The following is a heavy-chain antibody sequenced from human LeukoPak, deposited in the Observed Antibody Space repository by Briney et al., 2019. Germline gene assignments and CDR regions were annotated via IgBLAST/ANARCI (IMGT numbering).Heavy chain of an antibody. J-gene: IGHJ3*02. CDR3: ASALYRSSWYLDAFDI. CDR1: GGSMSAYY. V-gene: IGHV4-59*12. Sequence: SETLSLTCTVSGGSMSAYYWSWIRQPPGKGLEYIGYVSYSGSTDYNPSLKSRVTISVDTSKNQFSLKLSSVTAADTAVYYCASALYRSSWYLDAFDIWGQGTMVTVSS. CDR2: VSYSGST. D-gene: IGHD6-13*01.